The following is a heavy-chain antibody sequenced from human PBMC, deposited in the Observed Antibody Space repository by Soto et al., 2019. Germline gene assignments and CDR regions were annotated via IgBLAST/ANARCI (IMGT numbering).Heavy chain of an antibody. D-gene: IGHD3-9*01. V-gene: IGHV4-59*01. CDR2: IYYSGST. J-gene: IGHJ5*02. CDR1: GGSISNNY. CDR3: ARLPLALFDWYDNWFDP. Sequence: PSETLSLTCTVSGGSISNNYWTWIRQPPGKGLEWIGYIYYSGSTNYNPSLKSRVTMSLDTSKNQFSLKLTSVTAADTAVYYCARLPLALFDWYDNWFDPWGQGTRVTVAS.